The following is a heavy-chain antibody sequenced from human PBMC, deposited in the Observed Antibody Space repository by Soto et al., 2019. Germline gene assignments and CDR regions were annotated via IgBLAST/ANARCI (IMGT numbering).Heavy chain of an antibody. CDR2: ISYLGSS. V-gene: IGHV4-39*01. J-gene: IGHJ5*02. CDR3: ARHSLALRKNNWFDP. CDR1: GDSIIRRDFY. D-gene: IGHD3-3*02. Sequence: SETLSLTCTVSGDSIIRRDFYWGWVRQPPGKGLEWIGSISYLGSSYYNPSLKSRVTMSVDTSKNQFSLRLRSVTAATAAFYFCARHSLALRKNNWFDPWGQGIMVTVSS.